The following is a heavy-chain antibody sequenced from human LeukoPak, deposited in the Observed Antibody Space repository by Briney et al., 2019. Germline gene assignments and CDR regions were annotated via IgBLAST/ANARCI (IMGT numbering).Heavy chain of an antibody. CDR3: ARIGYSSSSWDY. J-gene: IGHJ4*02. Sequence: GGSPRLSCVVSGFTFRNYWMSWVRQAPGKGLEWLANLKEDGTTTYYVDSVKGLFTISRDNAKNSVYLQMNSLRVEDRAVYYCARIGYSSSSWDYWGRGTLVTVSS. V-gene: IGHV3-7*01. D-gene: IGHD6-6*01. CDR2: LKEDGTTT. CDR1: GFTFRNYW.